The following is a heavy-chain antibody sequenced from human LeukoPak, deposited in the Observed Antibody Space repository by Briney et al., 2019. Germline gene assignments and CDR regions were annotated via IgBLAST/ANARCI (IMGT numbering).Heavy chain of an antibody. Sequence: SETLSLTCAVSGVSISSSNWWSWVRQPPGKGLEWIGEIYHSGSTNYNPSLKSRVTISVDKSKNQFSLKLSSMTAADTAVYYCARSRQQLALRAFDIWGQGTMVTVSS. D-gene: IGHD6-13*01. V-gene: IGHV4-4*02. CDR2: IYHSGST. CDR3: ARSRQQLALRAFDI. CDR1: GVSISSSNW. J-gene: IGHJ3*02.